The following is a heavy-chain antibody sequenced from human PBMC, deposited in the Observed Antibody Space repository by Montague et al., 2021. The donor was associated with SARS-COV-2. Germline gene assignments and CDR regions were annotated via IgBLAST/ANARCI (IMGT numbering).Heavy chain of an antibody. D-gene: IGHD4-17*01. J-gene: IGHJ5*02. Sequence: SETLSLTYTVPSGSISSHYWSWIRQPPGKGLEWIGYVNYGGSTNYNPSLKSRVSISLDTSKNQFSLRLNSVTAADTAAYYCARAVTTGIDWFDPWGQGTLVIVSS. CDR1: SGSISSHY. CDR2: VNYGGST. V-gene: IGHV4-59*11. CDR3: ARAVTTGIDWFDP.